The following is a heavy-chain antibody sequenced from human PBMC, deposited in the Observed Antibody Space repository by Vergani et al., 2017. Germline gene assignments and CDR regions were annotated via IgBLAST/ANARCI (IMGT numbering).Heavy chain of an antibody. Sequence: QVQLVETGGGVVQPGGSLRLYCATSGFSFNNYGAHWFRQAPGKGLGWVAFIGYDGRIKYNVDSVKCRFTISRDTSKKTLSLQMRSLRADDTAVYYCAKDGRENSDYGYVDYWGQGTLVTVSS. CDR1: GFSFNNYG. CDR2: IGYDGRIK. V-gene: IGHV3-30*02. D-gene: IGHD4-17*01. J-gene: IGHJ4*02. CDR3: AKDGRENSDYGYVDY.